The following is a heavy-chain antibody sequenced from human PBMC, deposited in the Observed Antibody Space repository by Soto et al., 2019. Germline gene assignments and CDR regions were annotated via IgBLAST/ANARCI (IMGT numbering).Heavy chain of an antibody. CDR1: GGSISSGCYY. V-gene: IGHV4-31*03. CDR3: ARYGSGTYYPTTFDY. Sequence: PSETLSLTCTVSGGSISSGCYYWSWIRQHPGKGLECIGYIFYSGATYYNPSLKSRVTISVDTSENQFSLKLSSVTAADTAVYYCARYGSGTYYPTTFDYWGQGTLVTVSS. D-gene: IGHD3-10*01. J-gene: IGHJ4*02. CDR2: IFYSGAT.